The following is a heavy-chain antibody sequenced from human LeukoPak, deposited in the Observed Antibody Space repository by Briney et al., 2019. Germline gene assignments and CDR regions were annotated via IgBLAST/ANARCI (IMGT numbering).Heavy chain of an antibody. D-gene: IGHD6-19*01. Sequence: SETLSLTCTVSGGSISSGDYYWSWIRQPPGKGLEWIGYIYYSGSTNYNPSLKSRVTISVDTSKNQFSLKLSSVTAADTAVYYCATNAGYSSGFDYWGQGTLVTVSS. J-gene: IGHJ4*02. CDR2: IYYSGST. CDR3: ATNAGYSSGFDY. V-gene: IGHV4-61*08. CDR1: GGSISSGDYY.